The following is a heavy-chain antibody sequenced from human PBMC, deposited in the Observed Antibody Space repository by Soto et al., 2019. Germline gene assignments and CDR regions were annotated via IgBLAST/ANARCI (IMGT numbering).Heavy chain of an antibody. CDR2: INHSGST. V-gene: IGHV4-34*01. CDR3: ARGFPRIAVAHGFDP. CDR1: GGSFSGYY. Sequence: PSETLSLTCAVYGGSFSGYYWSWIRQPPGKGLEWIGEINHSGSTNYNPSLKSRVTISVDTSKNQFSLKLSSVTAADTAVYYCARGFPRIAVAHGFDPWGQGTLVTVSS. J-gene: IGHJ5*02. D-gene: IGHD6-19*01.